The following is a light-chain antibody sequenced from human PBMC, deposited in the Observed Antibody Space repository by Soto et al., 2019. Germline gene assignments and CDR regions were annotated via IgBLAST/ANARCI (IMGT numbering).Light chain of an antibody. Sequence: QLVLTQPPSASGTPGQRVTISCSGSSSNIGSNYVFWYQHLPGAAPILLIYGNTKRPSGLPDRFSGSKSGTSASLAISGLRSEDEADYYCASWDDSLSAVVFGGGTKLTVL. J-gene: IGLJ3*02. V-gene: IGLV1-47*02. CDR1: SSNIGSNY. CDR2: GNT. CDR3: ASWDDSLSAVV.